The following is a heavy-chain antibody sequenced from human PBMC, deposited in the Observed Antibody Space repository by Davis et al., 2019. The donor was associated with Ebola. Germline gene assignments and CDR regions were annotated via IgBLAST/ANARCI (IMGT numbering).Heavy chain of an antibody. J-gene: IGHJ6*02. Sequence: ASVKVSCKASGYTFTSYGISWVRQAPGQGLEWMGWISAYNGNTNYAQKLRGRVTMTTDTSTSTAYMELRSLRSDDTAVYYCARDNGGSSPHYYYYYYGMDVWGQGTTVTVSS. CDR3: ARDNGGSSPHYYYYYYGMDV. V-gene: IGHV1-18*01. CDR1: GYTFTSYG. CDR2: ISAYNGNT. D-gene: IGHD6-6*01.